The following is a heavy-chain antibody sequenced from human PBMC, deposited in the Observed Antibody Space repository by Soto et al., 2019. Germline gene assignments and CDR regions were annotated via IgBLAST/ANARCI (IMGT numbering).Heavy chain of an antibody. Sequence: QVQLVQSGAEVKKPGASVKVSCKASGYTFTSYGISWVRQAPGQGLEWMGWISAYNGNTNYAQKRQGRLTRTTDTSTSTAYMERRSLRAEDTAVYYCARDLGSTTVTGGFYPWGQGTLVTVSS. D-gene: IGHD4-17*01. CDR3: ARDLGSTTVTGGFYP. V-gene: IGHV1-18*01. CDR2: ISAYNGNT. J-gene: IGHJ5*02. CDR1: GYTFTSYG.